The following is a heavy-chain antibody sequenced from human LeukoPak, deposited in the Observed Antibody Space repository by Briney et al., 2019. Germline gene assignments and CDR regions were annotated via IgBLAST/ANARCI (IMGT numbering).Heavy chain of an antibody. CDR1: GFTFSRHW. J-gene: IGHJ5*02. CDR3: SRDYYDFSSGSNWLDP. V-gene: IGHV3-49*04. CDR2: IRSKAYDGTT. Sequence: PGGSLRLSCAASGFTFSRHWMGWVRQAPGKGLEWVGFIRSKAYDGTTEYATSVRGRFTISRDDSKSIVYLQMNNLKTEDTALYFCSRDYYDFSSGSNWLDPWGQGTLVTVSS. D-gene: IGHD3-3*01.